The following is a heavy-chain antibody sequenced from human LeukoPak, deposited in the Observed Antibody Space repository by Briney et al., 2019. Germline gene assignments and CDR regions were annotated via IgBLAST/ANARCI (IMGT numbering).Heavy chain of an antibody. D-gene: IGHD2-21*02. CDR3: AKARLVVVTAIFDY. CDR2: ISGSGGST. CDR1: GFTFSSYA. Sequence: QSGGSLRLSCAASGFTFSSYAMSWVRQAPGKGLEWVSAISGSGGSTYYADSVKGRFTISRDNSKNTLYLQMNSLRAEDTAVYYFAKARLVVVTAIFDYWGQGTLVTVSS. V-gene: IGHV3-23*01. J-gene: IGHJ4*02.